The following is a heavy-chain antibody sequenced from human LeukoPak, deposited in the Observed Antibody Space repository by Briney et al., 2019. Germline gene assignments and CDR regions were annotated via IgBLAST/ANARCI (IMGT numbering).Heavy chain of an antibody. CDR1: GYTFTSYY. J-gene: IGHJ5*02. CDR2: INPSGGST. CDR3: AREMLPIVVVPLGTDWFDP. Sequence: ASVKVSCKASGYTFTSYYMHWVRQAPGQGLEWMGIINPSGGSTSYAQKFQGRVTMTRDTSTSTVYMELSSLRSEDTAVYYCAREMLPIVVVPLGTDWFDPWGQGTLVTVSS. V-gene: IGHV1-46*01. D-gene: IGHD3-22*01.